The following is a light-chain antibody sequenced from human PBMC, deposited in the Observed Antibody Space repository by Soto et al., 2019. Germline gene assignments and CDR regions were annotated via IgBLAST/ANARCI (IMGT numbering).Light chain of an antibody. CDR1: QSVSTF. CDR2: DAS. J-gene: IGKJ5*01. CDR3: QQRFNLIT. V-gene: IGKV3-11*01. Sequence: EIVVTQSPATLSLSPQERATLSCSASQSVSTFLAWYQQRPGQAPRLLIYDASKRATGIPARFSGSGSGTDFTLTISGLEPEDSAVYYCQQRFNLITFGQGTRLEIK.